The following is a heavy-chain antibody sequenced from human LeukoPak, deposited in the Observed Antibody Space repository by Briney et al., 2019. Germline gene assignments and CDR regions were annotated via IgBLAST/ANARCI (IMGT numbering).Heavy chain of an antibody. CDR2: INQDGSKK. CDR1: GFTFSSYL. J-gene: IGHJ6*03. CDR3: TKGMGQFYYYYYMDV. Sequence: PGGSLRLSCAASGFTFSSYLMNWVRQAPGKGLEWVANINQDGSKKNYVDSVKGRFTISRDNAKNSLYLQMNSLRAEDTALYYCTKGMGQFYYYYYMDVWGKGTTVTVSS. V-gene: IGHV3-7*03. D-gene: IGHD3-16*01.